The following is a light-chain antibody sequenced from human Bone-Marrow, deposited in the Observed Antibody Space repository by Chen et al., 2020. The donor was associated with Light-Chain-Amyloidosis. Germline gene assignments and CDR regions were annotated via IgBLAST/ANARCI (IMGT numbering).Light chain of an antibody. J-gene: IGKJ2*01. CDR1: QSVSNNY. Sequence: EIVLTQSPGTLSLSPGERATLSCRASQSVSNNYLAWYQQKLGQAPRLLIYGASSRATGIPDRFSGSGSGTAVTRTISRLEPEDFAVDYCHQYDTSPIMYTFGQGTRLEIK. CDR2: GAS. V-gene: IGKV3-20*01. CDR3: HQYDTSPIMYT.